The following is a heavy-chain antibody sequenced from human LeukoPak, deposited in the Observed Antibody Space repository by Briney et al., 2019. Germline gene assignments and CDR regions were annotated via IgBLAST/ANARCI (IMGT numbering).Heavy chain of an antibody. CDR1: GFIVSSNY. Sequence: GGSLRLFCAASGFIVSSNYMIWVREPPGKGLEWISIMFRGGITYHVDSVKGRFTISRNNSKNTLYLQMNSLRPDDTAVYYCAREEMTTVGASYYFFALDVWGQGTTVTVSS. CDR2: MFRGGIT. CDR3: AREEMTTVGASYYFFALDV. V-gene: IGHV3-66*02. D-gene: IGHD4-11*01. J-gene: IGHJ6*02.